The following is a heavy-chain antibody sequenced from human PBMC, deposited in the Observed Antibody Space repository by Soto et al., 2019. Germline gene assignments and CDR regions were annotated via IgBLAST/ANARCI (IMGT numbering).Heavy chain of an antibody. J-gene: IGHJ5*02. D-gene: IGHD6-6*01. CDR2: IYFTGST. Sequence: PSETLSLTCTVSGDSMSSHYWNWVRQTPGKGLEWIGCIYFTGSTIYNPSLESRVTMSVDTSKNQFSLRLNSVTAADTAVYYCARERPDGARLDPWGQGTLVTVSS. CDR1: GDSMSSHY. CDR3: ARERPDGARLDP. V-gene: IGHV4-59*11.